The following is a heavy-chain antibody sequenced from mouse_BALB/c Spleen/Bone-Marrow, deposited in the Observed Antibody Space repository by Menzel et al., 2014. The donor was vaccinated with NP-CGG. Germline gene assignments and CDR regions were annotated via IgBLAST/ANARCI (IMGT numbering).Heavy chain of an antibody. D-gene: IGHD3-2*01. CDR3: ARLDSSGSNYLDC. V-gene: IGHV5-9-4*01. Sequence: EVKVVESGGGLVKPGGSLKLACAASGFSFNTYAMSWVRQSPEKRLEWVATINSGGSYTYYPDTVTGRFTISRDNAKNTLYLEMSSLRSEDAAMYYCARLDSSGSNYLDCWGQGTTLTVSS. CDR1: GFSFNTYA. CDR2: INSGGSYT. J-gene: IGHJ2*01.